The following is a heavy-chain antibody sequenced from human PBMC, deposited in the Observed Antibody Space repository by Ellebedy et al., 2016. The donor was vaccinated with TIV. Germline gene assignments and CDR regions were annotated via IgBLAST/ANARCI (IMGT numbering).Heavy chain of an antibody. CDR3: GRAREPGYFAYYYYGMDV. Sequence: GESLKISCAGSGFTVSDYFMSWVRQAPGKGLEWVSYITSSGSTIYYADSVKGRFTVARDNAKNSLYLQMNSRRGDDTAVYYCGRAREPGYFAYYYYGMDVWGQGTTVTVSS. CDR1: GFTVSDYF. D-gene: IGHD3-9*01. J-gene: IGHJ6*02. V-gene: IGHV3-11*01. CDR2: ITSSGSTI.